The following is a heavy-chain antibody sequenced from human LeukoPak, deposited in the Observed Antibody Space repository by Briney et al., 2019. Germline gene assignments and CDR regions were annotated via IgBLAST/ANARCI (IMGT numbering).Heavy chain of an antibody. CDR3: ARVSGYGDFDY. D-gene: IGHD5-12*01. CDR1: GGTFSRYA. Sequence: SAKVSCKASGGTFSRYAISWVRQAPGQGLEWMGRIIPILGIANYAQKFQGRVTITADKSTSTAYMELSSLRSEDTAVYYCARVSGYGDFDYWGQGTLVTVSS. J-gene: IGHJ4*02. CDR2: IIPILGIA. V-gene: IGHV1-69*04.